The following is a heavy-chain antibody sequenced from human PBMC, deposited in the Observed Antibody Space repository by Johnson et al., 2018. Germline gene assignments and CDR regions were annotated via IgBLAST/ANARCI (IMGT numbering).Heavy chain of an antibody. CDR3: ARSAYYYHTGYFQH. Sequence: QVQLVESGAEVKRPGSSVTVSCKASGGTFNNYGIMWVRQAPGQGLEWMGGIIGMFGTAHYAQKFQGRVTITADEITRTAYMELSSLTSEDTAVYYCARSAYYYHTGYFQHWGQGTLVTVSS. V-gene: IGHV1-69*01. CDR1: GGTFNNYG. D-gene: IGHD3-22*01. J-gene: IGHJ1*01. CDR2: IIGMFGTA.